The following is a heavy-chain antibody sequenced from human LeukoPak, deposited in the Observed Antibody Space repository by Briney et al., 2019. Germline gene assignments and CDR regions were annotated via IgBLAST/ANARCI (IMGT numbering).Heavy chain of an antibody. Sequence: RTSETLSLTCTVSGYSISSGYYWGWIRQPPGKGLEWIGYIYYSGSTNYNPSLKSRVTISVDTSKNQFSLKLSSVTAADTAVECIRPNPNDP. V-gene: IGHV4-61*01. D-gene: IGHD3-3*01. CDR2: IYYSGST. CDR1: GYSISSGYY. CDR3: RPNPNDP. J-gene: IGHJ5*02.